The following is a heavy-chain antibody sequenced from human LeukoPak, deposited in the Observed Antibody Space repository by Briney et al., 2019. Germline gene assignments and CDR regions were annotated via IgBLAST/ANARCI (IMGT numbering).Heavy chain of an antibody. Sequence: SETLSLTCAVYGGXFSGYYWSWIRQPPGKGLEWIGEINHSGSTNYNPSLKSRVTISVDTSKNQFSLKLSSVTAADTAVYYCARGPYSYGYYYYYGMDVWGQGTTVTVSS. J-gene: IGHJ6*02. V-gene: IGHV4-34*01. CDR2: INHSGST. D-gene: IGHD5-18*01. CDR3: ARGPYSYGYYYYYGMDV. CDR1: GGXFSGYY.